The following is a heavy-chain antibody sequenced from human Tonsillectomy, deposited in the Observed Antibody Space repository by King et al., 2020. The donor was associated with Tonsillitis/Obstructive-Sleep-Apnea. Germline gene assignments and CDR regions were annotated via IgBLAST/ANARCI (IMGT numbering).Heavy chain of an antibody. J-gene: IGHJ4*02. CDR3: AKLSRHVEGYGYVLVDY. Sequence: VQLVESGGGLVQPGGSLRLSCAASGFTFSSYAMSWVRQAPGKGLEWVSAISGSGGSTYYADSVKGRFTISRDNSKNTLYLQMNGLRAEDTAVYYCAKLSRHVEGYGYVLVDYWGQGTLVTVSS. D-gene: IGHD5-18*01. CDR2: ISGSGGST. CDR1: GFTFSSYA. V-gene: IGHV3-23*04.